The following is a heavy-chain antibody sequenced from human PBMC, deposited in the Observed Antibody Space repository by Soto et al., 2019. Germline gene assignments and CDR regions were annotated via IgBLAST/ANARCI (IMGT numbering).Heavy chain of an antibody. J-gene: IGHJ4*02. CDR1: GGSLSNYY. CDR3: ARNDHGANPFYAN. Sequence: QVQLQESGPGLVKPSETLSLTCTVSGGSLSNYYWSWIRQPPGKGLEWIGYIYYSGRTNYNPSLNSRLTLSVATSKNQVSLKLTSVTAADTAVYYCARNDHGANPFYANWGQGPLVSVSS. V-gene: IGHV4-59*01. D-gene: IGHD4-17*01. CDR2: IYYSGRT.